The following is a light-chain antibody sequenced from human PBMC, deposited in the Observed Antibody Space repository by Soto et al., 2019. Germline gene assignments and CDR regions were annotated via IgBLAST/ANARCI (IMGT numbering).Light chain of an antibody. CDR2: AIS. CDR1: QSVTTY. CDR3: QQGYSPPRT. J-gene: IGKJ1*01. V-gene: IGKV1-39*01. Sequence: DIQMTQSPSSLSASVGDRVTITCRASQSVTTYLHWYQQKAGEAPKLLIYAISNLQSGVSSRFSGSGSGTDFSLTINTLQPEDFATYYCQQGYSPPRTFGQGTKVDIK.